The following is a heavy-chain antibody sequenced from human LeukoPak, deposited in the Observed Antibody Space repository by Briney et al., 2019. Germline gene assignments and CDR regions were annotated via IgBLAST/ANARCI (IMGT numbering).Heavy chain of an antibody. CDR3: AKSSYYYDSSGYYSVGYFDY. CDR1: GGSFSGCY. Sequence: SETLFLTCAVYGGSFSGCYWSWIRQPPGKVLEWIGEINHSVSTNYNPSLKSRVTISVDTSKNQFSLKLSSVTAADTAVYYCAKSSYYYDSSGYYSVGYFDYWGQGTLVSVSS. J-gene: IGHJ4*02. V-gene: IGHV4-34*01. CDR2: INHSVST. D-gene: IGHD3-22*01.